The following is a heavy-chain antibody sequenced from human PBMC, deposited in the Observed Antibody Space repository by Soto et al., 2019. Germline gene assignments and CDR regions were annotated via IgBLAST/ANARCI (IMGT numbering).Heavy chain of an antibody. V-gene: IGHV1-58*01. CDR1: GFMFHNSA. D-gene: IGHD4-17*01. Sequence: SVKVSCKTSGFMFHNSAVQWVRQARGQRLEWIGWIVVGSGNTNYAQKFQERVTITRDMSTSTAYMELSSLRSEDTAVYYCAADTGAFDIWGQGTMVTVSS. J-gene: IGHJ3*02. CDR3: AADTGAFDI. CDR2: IVVGSGNT.